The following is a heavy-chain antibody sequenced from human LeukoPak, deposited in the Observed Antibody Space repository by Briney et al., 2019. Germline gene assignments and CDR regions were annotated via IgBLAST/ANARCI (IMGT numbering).Heavy chain of an antibody. J-gene: IGHJ5*02. V-gene: IGHV4-31*03. Sequence: SHTLSLTCTVSGGSISSGGYYWSWIRQHPGKGLEWIGYIYYSGSTYYNPSLKSRVTISVDTSKNQFSLKLSSVTAADTAVYYCARDRIAAAGTRWFDPWGQGTLVTVSS. CDR1: GGSISSGGYY. D-gene: IGHD6-13*01. CDR2: IYYSGST. CDR3: ARDRIAAAGTRWFDP.